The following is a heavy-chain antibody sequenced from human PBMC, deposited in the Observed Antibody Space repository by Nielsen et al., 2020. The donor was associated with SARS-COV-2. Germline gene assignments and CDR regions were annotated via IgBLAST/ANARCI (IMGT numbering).Heavy chain of an antibody. CDR2: IGTAGDT. D-gene: IGHD3-10*01. J-gene: IGHJ6*02. Sequence: GGSLRLSCAASGFTFSSYDMHWVRQATGKGLEWVSAIGTAGDTYYPGSVKGRFTISRDNAKNSLYLQMNSLRAEDTALYHCASIDYGSGSYGGMDVWGQGTTVTVSS. CDR1: GFTFSSYD. CDR3: ASIDYGSGSYGGMDV. V-gene: IGHV3-13*04.